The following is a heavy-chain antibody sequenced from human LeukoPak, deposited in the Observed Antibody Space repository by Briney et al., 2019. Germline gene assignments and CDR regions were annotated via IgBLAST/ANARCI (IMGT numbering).Heavy chain of an antibody. CDR1: GGSISGTSYY. CDR3: ARAGYCSYGTCYSGGF. CDR2: IYYSGST. Sequence: PSETLSLTCTVSGGSISGTSYYWGWIRQPPGKGLEWIGSIYYSGSTYYNPSLKSRVTISVDTSKNQFSLKLSSVTAADTAVYYCARAGYCSYGTCYSGGFWGQGALVTVSS. V-gene: IGHV4-39*07. D-gene: IGHD2-15*01. J-gene: IGHJ4*02.